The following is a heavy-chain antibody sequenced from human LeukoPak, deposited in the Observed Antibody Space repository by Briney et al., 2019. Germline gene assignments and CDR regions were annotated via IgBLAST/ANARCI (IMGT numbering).Heavy chain of an antibody. CDR3: ARELNWDADY. CDR2: IKEDGSDK. Sequence: LTGGSLRLSCAASGFTFSSYRMNWVRQAPGKGLEWVAHIKEDGSDKYHVDSVKGRFTISRDNAKNSLYPQMNSLRAEDTAVYYCARELNWDADYWGQGTLVTVSS. J-gene: IGHJ4*02. CDR1: GFTFSSYR. D-gene: IGHD1-1*01. V-gene: IGHV3-7*04.